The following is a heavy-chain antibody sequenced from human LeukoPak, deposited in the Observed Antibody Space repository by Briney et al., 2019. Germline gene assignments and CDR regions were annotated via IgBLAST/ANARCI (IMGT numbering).Heavy chain of an antibody. CDR3: TRGPYSSGWYIRPHEYYFDY. D-gene: IGHD6-19*01. CDR1: GFTFSGFA. CDR2: IRSKAYGGTT. V-gene: IGHV3-49*03. Sequence: PGGSLRLSCAASGFTFSGFAMSWFRQAPGKGLEWVGFIRSKAYGGTTEYAASVKGRFTISRDDSKSIAYLQMNSLKTEDTAVYYCTRGPYSSGWYIRPHEYYFDYWGQGTLVTVSS. J-gene: IGHJ4*02.